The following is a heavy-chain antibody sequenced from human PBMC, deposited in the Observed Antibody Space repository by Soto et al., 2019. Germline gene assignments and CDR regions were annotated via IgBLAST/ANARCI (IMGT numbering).Heavy chain of an antibody. CDR2: LFSDGEK. V-gene: IGHV2-26*01. J-gene: IGHJ4*02. D-gene: IGHD3-10*01. CDR3: ASDHWGSGTFDF. Sequence: QVTLKESGPVQVRPTETLTLTCTVSGVSLSSARVGVSWIRQPPGKALEWLAHLFSDGEKSFVTSLKTRLTISKDTSKNQVVLVMTNVAPVDTATYFCASDHWGSGTFDFWGQGALVTVSS. CDR1: GVSLSSARVG.